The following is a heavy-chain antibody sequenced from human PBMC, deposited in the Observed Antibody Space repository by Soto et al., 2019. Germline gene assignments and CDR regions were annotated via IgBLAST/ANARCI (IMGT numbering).Heavy chain of an antibody. CDR2: VNHIGST. J-gene: IGHJ4*02. Sequence: PSETLSLTCAVYGGSFSGYFWSWIRQSPGKGLEWIGEVNHIGSTNSNPSLKGRVAVSVDTSKNQISLKLRSVTAADTAVYYCARGISLIVEVQRDAPDKYYFDSWGQGTLVTVSS. CDR1: GGSFSGYF. CDR3: ARGISLIVEVQRDAPDKYYFDS. D-gene: IGHD2-15*01. V-gene: IGHV4-34*01.